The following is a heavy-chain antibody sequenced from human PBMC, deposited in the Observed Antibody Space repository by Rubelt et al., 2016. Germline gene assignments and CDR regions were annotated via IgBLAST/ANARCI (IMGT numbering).Heavy chain of an antibody. CDR2: ISYDGSNK. D-gene: IGHD3-22*01. Sequence: VAVISYDGSNKYYADSVKGRFTISRDNSKNTLYLQMNSLRAEDTAVYYCARDYYDSSGYYEHPRYWGQGTLVTVSS. CDR3: ARDYYDSSGYYEHPRY. J-gene: IGHJ4*02. V-gene: IGHV3-30*07.